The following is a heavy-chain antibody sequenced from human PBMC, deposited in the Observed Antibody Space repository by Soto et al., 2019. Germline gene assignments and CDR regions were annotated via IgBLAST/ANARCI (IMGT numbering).Heavy chain of an antibody. D-gene: IGHD6-13*01. CDR3: ARDVLAAAGTGWFDP. Sequence: ASVKVSCKASGYTFTSYGISWVRQAPGQGLEWMGWISAYNGNTNYAQKLQGRVTMTTDTSTSTAYMELRSLRSDGTAVYYCARDVLAAAGTGWFDPWGQGTLVTVSS. V-gene: IGHV1-18*04. CDR2: ISAYNGNT. CDR1: GYTFTSYG. J-gene: IGHJ5*02.